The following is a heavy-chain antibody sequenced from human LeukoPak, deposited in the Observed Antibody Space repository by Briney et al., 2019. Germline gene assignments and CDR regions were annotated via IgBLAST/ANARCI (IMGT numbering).Heavy chain of an antibody. Sequence: PSETLSLTCTVSNGFSSNYYLSWIRQPAGKGLEWIGRVYTSGITNYNPSLKSRVTMSVDTSKNQFSLKLNSVTAADTAVYYCARETLVYSSLDYWGQGTLVTVSS. J-gene: IGHJ4*02. CDR3: ARETLVYSSLDY. V-gene: IGHV4-4*07. D-gene: IGHD6-13*01. CDR1: NGFSSNYY. CDR2: VYTSGIT.